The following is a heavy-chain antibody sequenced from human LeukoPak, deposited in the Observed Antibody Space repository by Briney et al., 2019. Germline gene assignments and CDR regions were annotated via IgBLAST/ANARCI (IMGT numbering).Heavy chain of an antibody. V-gene: IGHV4-34*01. CDR3: ARKGPGNDYVWGSYRYTPRDWYFDL. D-gene: IGHD3-16*02. CDR2: INHSGST. J-gene: IGHJ2*01. Sequence: SETLSLTCAVYGGSFSGYYWSWIRQPPGKGLEWIGEINHSGSTNYNPSLKSRVTISVDTSKNQFSLKLSSVTAADTAVYYCARKGPGNDYVWGSYRYTPRDWYFDLWGRGTLVTVSS. CDR1: GGSFSGYY.